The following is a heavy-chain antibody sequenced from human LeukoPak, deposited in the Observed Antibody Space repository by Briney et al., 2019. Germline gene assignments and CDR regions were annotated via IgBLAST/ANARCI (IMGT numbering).Heavy chain of an antibody. CDR3: VSFYEAY. CDR2: INSDGSWT. V-gene: IGHV3-74*01. CDR1: GTYW. Sequence: GGSLRLSCAASGTYWMHWVRQAPGKGLVWVSRINSDGSWTSYADSVKGRFTISKDNAKNTVYLQMNNLRAEDTAVYYCVSFYEAYWGRGTLVTVSS. J-gene: IGHJ4*02. D-gene: IGHD2/OR15-2a*01.